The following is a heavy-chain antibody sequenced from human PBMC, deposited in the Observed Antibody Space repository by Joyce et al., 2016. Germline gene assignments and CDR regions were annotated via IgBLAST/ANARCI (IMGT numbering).Heavy chain of an antibody. CDR2: IRTNINTYAT. CDR3: TRNFGGNSQY. V-gene: IGHV3-73*02. J-gene: IGHJ4*02. D-gene: IGHD4-23*01. CDR1: GFTFSGST. Sequence: EVQLVESGGGLVQPGGSLKLSCAASGFTFSGSTMHWVRQGSGKGLEWVGRIRTNINTYATAYAASVKGRFTISRDDSQNTAYLQMNSLKVEDTAVYYCTRNFGGNSQYWGQGTLVTVSS.